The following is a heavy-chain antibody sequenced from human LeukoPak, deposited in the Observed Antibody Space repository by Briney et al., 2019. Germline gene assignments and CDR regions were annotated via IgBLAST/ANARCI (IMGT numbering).Heavy chain of an antibody. Sequence: GGSLRLSCAASGFTVSSNYMSWVRQAPGKGLEWVSVIYSGGSTYYADSVKGRFTISRDNSKNTLYLQMNSLRAEDTAVYYCARDDLGIQLPDYWGQGTLVTVSS. D-gene: IGHD5-18*01. CDR2: IYSGGST. J-gene: IGHJ4*02. V-gene: IGHV3-53*01. CDR3: ARDDLGIQLPDY. CDR1: GFTVSSNY.